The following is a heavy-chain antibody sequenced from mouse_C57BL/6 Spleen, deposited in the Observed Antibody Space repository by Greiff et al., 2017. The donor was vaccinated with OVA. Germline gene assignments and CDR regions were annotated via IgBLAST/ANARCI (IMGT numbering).Heavy chain of an antibody. CDR2: IDPSDSYT. J-gene: IGHJ3*01. D-gene: IGHD2-14*01. CDR3: ARGGYDGFAY. V-gene: IGHV1-59*01. Sequence: QVQLKQPGAELVRPGTSVKLSCKASGYTFTSYWMHWVKQRPGQGLEWIGVIDPSDSYTNYNQKFKGKATLTVDTSSSTAYMQLSSLTSEDSAVYYCARGGYDGFAYWGQGTLVTVSA. CDR1: GYTFTSYW.